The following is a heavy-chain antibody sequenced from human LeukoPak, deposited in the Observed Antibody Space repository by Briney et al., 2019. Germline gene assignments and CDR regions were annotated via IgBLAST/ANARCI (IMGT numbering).Heavy chain of an antibody. Sequence: ASVKVSCKASAGTFSSYAISWVRQAPGQGLEWMGGIIPIFGTANYAQKFQGRVTITADESTSTAYMELSSLRSEDTAVYYCAYGSGNDYYYYMDVWGKGTTVTISS. CDR3: AYGSGNDYYYYMDV. CDR1: AGTFSSYA. CDR2: IIPIFGTA. J-gene: IGHJ6*03. D-gene: IGHD3-10*01. V-gene: IGHV1-69*13.